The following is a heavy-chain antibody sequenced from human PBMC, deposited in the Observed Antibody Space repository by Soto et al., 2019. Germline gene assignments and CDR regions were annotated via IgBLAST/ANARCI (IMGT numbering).Heavy chain of an antibody. Sequence: GGSLRLSCAASGFTFSTYWMHWVRQAPGKGLVWVSRIKSDGSSTSYADSAKGRFTISRDNAKNTLYLQMNSLRVEDTAVYYCARSDWFDPWGQGTLVTVYS. CDR1: GFTFSTYW. V-gene: IGHV3-74*01. J-gene: IGHJ5*02. CDR2: IKSDGSST. CDR3: ARSDWFDP.